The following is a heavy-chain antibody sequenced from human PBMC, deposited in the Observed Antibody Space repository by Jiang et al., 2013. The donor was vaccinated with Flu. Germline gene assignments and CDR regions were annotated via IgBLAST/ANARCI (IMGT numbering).Heavy chain of an antibody. CDR1: GFTFSSYG. D-gene: IGHD6-19*01. CDR2: ISGSGGST. CDR3: AKGSVAATGGWFDP. V-gene: IGHV3-23*04. J-gene: IGHJ5*02. Sequence: QLVESGGVLIQPGGSLRLSCVVSGFTFSSYGMSWVRRAPGKGLEWVSTISGSGGSTYYADSVKGRFTISRDNSNNTLYLQMSSLRAGDTALYYCAKGSVAATGGWFDPWGQGTLVTVSS.